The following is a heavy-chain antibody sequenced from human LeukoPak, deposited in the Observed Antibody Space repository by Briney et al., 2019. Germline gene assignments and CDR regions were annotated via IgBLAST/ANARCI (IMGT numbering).Heavy chain of an antibody. Sequence: SETLPLTCTVSGGSISRYYWRWLRQPPGKGLEWMGYIYYSGRTNYNPPLQSRVTVSVDTSKHQFSLKLSSVTAADPAVYYCARAPPSTMIVVVDAFDIWGQGTMVTVSS. V-gene: IGHV4-59*01. CDR1: GGSISRYY. CDR3: ARAPPSTMIVVVDAFDI. J-gene: IGHJ3*02. D-gene: IGHD3-22*01. CDR2: IYYSGRT.